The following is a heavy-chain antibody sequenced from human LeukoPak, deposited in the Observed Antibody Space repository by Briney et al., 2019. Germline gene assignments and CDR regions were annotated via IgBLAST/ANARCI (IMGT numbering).Heavy chain of an antibody. Sequence: PGGSLRLSCAASGFTFSSYSMNWVRQAPGKGLEWVSFISSSSTYIYYADSVKGRFFISRDDAKNSLYLQMSSLRADDTAVYYCARDRVVSGRFGEVASWGQGTLVTVSS. V-gene: IGHV3-21*01. J-gene: IGHJ5*01. CDR3: ARDRVVSGRFGEVAS. D-gene: IGHD3-10*01. CDR2: ISSSSTYI. CDR1: GFTFSSYS.